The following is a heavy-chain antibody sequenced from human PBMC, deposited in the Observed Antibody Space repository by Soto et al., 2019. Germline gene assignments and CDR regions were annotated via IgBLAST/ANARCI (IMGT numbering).Heavy chain of an antibody. CDR1: GYSFTSYG. CDR2: ISGEGDNT. J-gene: IGHJ6*02. CDR3: ARDLYTSSWFSDYYSYGMDV. D-gene: IGHD6-13*01. V-gene: IGHV1-18*04. Sequence: QVALVQSGAEVKKPGASVKVACKASGYSFTSYGIGWVRQAPGQGLELMGWISGEGDNTKFVEKVQGRVTMTIDTATGTAFMELRSLRSDDAAVYYCARDLYTSSWFSDYYSYGMDVWGQGTTVTVSS.